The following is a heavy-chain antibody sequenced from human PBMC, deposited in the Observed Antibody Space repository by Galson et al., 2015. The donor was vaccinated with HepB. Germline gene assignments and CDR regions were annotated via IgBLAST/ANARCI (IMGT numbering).Heavy chain of an antibody. Sequence: ETLSLTCAVYGGSFSGYYWTWIRQPPGKGLEWIGEINHSGSTNYNPSLKSRVTISVDTSKNQFSLKVSSVTAADTAVYYCARGLGNYAASWYFDLWGRGTLVTVSS. CDR1: GGSFSGYY. J-gene: IGHJ2*01. CDR3: ARGLGNYAASWYFDL. V-gene: IGHV4-34*01. CDR2: INHSGST. D-gene: IGHD1-7*01.